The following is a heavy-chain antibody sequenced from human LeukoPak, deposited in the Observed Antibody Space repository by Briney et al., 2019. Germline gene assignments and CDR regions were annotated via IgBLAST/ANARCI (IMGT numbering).Heavy chain of an antibody. J-gene: IGHJ4*02. V-gene: IGHV4-4*07. Sequence: SETLSLTCSVSGGSISSYYWSWIRQPAGKGLEWIGHIYTSGTTNYNPSLMSRVTMSLDTSKNQFFLKLSSVTVADTALYYCARRVVPAAVGYGGQGSLVTVSS. CDR1: GGSISSYY. CDR2: IYTSGTT. CDR3: ARRVVPAAVGY. D-gene: IGHD2-2*01.